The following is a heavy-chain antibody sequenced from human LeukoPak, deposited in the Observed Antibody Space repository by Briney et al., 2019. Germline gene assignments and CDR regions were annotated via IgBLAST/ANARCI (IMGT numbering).Heavy chain of an antibody. J-gene: IGHJ5*02. V-gene: IGHV1-69*13. D-gene: IGHD2-2*01. CDR1: GGTFSSYA. CDR2: IIPIFGTA. Sequence: GASVKVSCKASGGTFSSYAISWVRQAPGQGLEWMGGIIPIFGTANYAQKFQGRVTITADESTSTAYMELSSLRSEDTAVYYCAGAFWNCSSTSCYSSWFDPWGQGTLVTVSS. CDR3: AGAFWNCSSTSCYSSWFDP.